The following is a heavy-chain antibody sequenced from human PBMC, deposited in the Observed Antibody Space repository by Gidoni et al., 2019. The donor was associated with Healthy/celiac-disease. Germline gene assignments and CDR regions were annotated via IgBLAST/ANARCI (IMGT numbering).Heavy chain of an antibody. J-gene: IGHJ4*02. D-gene: IGHD6-19*01. V-gene: IGHV4-34*01. Sequence: QVQLQQWGAGLLKPSENLSLTCAVYGGSFRGYYWGWIRQPPGKGLEWIGEINHSGSTNYNPSLKSRVTISVDTSKNQFSLKLSSVTAADTAVYYCARGGGYVVAVAAYTACFDYWGQGTLVTVSA. CDR3: ARGGGYVVAVAAYTACFDY. CDR1: GGSFRGYY. CDR2: INHSGST.